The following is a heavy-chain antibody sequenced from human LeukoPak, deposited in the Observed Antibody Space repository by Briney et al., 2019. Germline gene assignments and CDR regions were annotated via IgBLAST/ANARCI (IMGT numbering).Heavy chain of an antibody. D-gene: IGHD3-22*01. CDR3: AKVTRSSGYYGDYYYMDV. J-gene: IGHJ6*03. V-gene: IGHV3-23*01. CDR1: GFTVSSNY. CDR2: ISGSGGST. Sequence: GGSLRLSCAASGFTVSSNYMSWVRQAPGKGLEWVSAISGSGGSTYYADSVKGRFTISRDNSKNTLYLQMNSLRAEDTAVYYCAKVTRSSGYYGDYYYMDVWGKGTTVTISS.